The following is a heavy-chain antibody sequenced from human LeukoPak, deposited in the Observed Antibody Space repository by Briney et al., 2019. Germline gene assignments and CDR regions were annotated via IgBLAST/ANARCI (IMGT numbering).Heavy chain of an antibody. Sequence: GESLKISCKGSGHNFTNYWIGWVRHMPGKCLEWMGVIYPGDSDTRYSPSFQGQVTISVDKSITTAYLHWSSLKASDTAIYYCARHTIEVSGIDYWGQGTLVTVSS. CDR3: ARHTIEVSGIDY. CDR2: IYPGDSDT. J-gene: IGHJ4*02. CDR1: GHNFTNYW. D-gene: IGHD3-10*01. V-gene: IGHV5-51*01.